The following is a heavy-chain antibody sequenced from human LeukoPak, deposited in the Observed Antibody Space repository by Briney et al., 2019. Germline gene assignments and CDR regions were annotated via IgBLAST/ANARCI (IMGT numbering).Heavy chain of an antibody. J-gene: IGHJ4*02. CDR3: VASRWSGALDF. V-gene: IGHV3-74*01. Sequence: PGGSLRLSCAASGFIFNDYWMLWVRQVPGKGLVWVSRIDRDGTPRIYADSVKGRFTVSRDNARKALHLQMNSLKEEDTAIYYCVASRWSGALDFWGQGSLVTVSS. CDR2: IDRDGTPR. CDR1: GFIFNDYW. D-gene: IGHD3-3*01.